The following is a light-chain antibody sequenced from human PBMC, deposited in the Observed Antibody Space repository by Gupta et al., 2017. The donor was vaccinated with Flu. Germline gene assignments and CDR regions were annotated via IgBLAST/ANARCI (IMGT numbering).Light chain of an antibody. CDR2: GAS. CDR3: RQYNNRSPWT. V-gene: IGKV3-15*01. CDR1: QSVSSN. J-gene: IGKJ1*01. Sequence: EIKLTQSPATLSVSLGERATLSCRASQSVSSNLAWYQQKPGQAPRLLIYGASTRSTGIPARFCGGRCGTAFTLTTSSLQSDDFALYYCRQYNNRSPWTFGQGTKVEIK.